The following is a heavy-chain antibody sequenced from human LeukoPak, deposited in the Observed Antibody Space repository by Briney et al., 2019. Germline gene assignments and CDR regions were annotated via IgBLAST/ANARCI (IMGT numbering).Heavy chain of an antibody. CDR1: GGSISSYY. J-gene: IGHJ6*02. Sequence: SETLSLTCTVSGGSISSYYWSWIRQPPGKGLEWIGYIYYNGSTNYNPSPKSRVTISVDTSKNQFSLKLSSVTAADTAVYYCARARDGSSWLQKDYYYYYGMDVWGQGTTVTVSS. CDR2: IYYNGST. CDR3: ARARDGSSWLQKDYYYYYGMDV. D-gene: IGHD6-13*01. V-gene: IGHV4-59*01.